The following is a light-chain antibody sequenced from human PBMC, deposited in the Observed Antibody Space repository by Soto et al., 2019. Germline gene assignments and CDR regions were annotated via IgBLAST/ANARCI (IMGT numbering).Light chain of an antibody. CDR2: DVS. V-gene: IGKV3-11*01. Sequence: IVLTQSPATLSLSPGERATLSCRASQSVDSYLTWYQQRPGQAPRLLIYDVSKMATGIPVRFSGSGSGTDFTLTISGLEPEDVAIYYCQQRRNWPLSFGGGTKVEIK. CDR3: QQRRNWPLS. CDR1: QSVDSY. J-gene: IGKJ4*01.